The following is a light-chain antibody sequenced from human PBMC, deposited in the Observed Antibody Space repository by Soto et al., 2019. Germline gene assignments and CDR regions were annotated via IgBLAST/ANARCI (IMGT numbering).Light chain of an antibody. V-gene: IGLV2-11*01. CDR1: SSDVGGYNY. J-gene: IGLJ2*01. CDR2: DVS. CDR3: CSYVGSYILV. Sequence: QSVLTQPRSVSGSPGQSVTISCTGTSSDVGGYNYVSWYQHHPGKAPKLIIYDVSKRPSGVPDRFSGSKSGNTASLTISGLQAEDEADYYCCSYVGSYILVFGGGTKVTVL.